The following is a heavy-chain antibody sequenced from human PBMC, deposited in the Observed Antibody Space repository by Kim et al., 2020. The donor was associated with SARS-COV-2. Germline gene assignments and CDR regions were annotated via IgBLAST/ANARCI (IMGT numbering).Heavy chain of an antibody. CDR2: IYYSGST. CDR1: GGSISSGGYY. Sequence: SETLSLTCTVSGGSISSGGYYWSWIRQHPGKGLEWIGYIYYSGSTYYNPSLKSRVTISVDTSKNQFSLKLSSVTAADSAVYYCARDLGYYYGSGISLWGQGTLVTVSS. V-gene: IGHV4-31*03. CDR3: ARDLGYYYGSGISL. D-gene: IGHD3-10*01. J-gene: IGHJ4*02.